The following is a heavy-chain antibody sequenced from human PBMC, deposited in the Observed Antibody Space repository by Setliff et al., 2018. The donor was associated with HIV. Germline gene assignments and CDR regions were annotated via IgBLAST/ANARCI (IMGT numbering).Heavy chain of an antibody. CDR3: ARGTTLNVVPDAFDI. V-gene: IGHV4-38-2*02. J-gene: IGHJ3*02. D-gene: IGHD4-17*01. Sequence: SETLSLTCTVSGASISSGYYRAWIRQPPGKGLEWIGHIYHAGNTYYNPSLKSRVTISVDTSKNQISLRLNSLTAADTALYYCARGTTLNVVPDAFDIWGQGTMVTVSS. CDR1: GASISSGYY. CDR2: IYHAGNT.